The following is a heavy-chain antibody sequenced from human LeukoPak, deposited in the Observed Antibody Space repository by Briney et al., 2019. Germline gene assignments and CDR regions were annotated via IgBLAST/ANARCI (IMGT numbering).Heavy chain of an antibody. CDR1: GGSISSSSYY. CDR2: IYYSGST. J-gene: IGHJ4*02. V-gene: IGHV4-39*01. CDR3: ARHGSGWYYFDY. D-gene: IGHD6-19*01. Sequence: PSETLSLTCTVSGGSISSSSYYWGWICQPPGKGLEWIGSIYYSGSTYYNPSLKSRVTISVDTSKNQFSLKLSSVTAADTAVYYCARHGSGWYYFDYWGQGTLVTVSS.